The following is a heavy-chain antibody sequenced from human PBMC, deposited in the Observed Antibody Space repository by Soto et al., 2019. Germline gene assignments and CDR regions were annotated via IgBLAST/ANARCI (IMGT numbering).Heavy chain of an antibody. CDR1: GDTFTEYY. CDR2: VNPSGGHT. Sequence: QVQLMQSGAEVKKPGASVKVSCKASGDTFTEYYIHWVRQAPGQGLEWMGTVNPSGGHTTYAQHFLVRVTLDRDTATSTIFMELTSLTSEDTAVYYCARGGPVVVVTAALDSWGQGTLVTVSS. J-gene: IGHJ4*02. V-gene: IGHV1-46*01. CDR3: ARGGPVVVVTAALDS. D-gene: IGHD2-21*02.